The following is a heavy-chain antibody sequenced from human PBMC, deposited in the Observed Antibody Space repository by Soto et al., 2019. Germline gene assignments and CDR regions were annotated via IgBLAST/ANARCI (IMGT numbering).Heavy chain of an antibody. CDR1: GYTFISYY. CDR3: ARGFPSSTNLGWFDP. V-gene: IGHV1-46*01. Sequence: QVQLVQSGAEMKKPGASVKVSCKASGYTFISYYMNWVRQAPGQGLEWMGMINPRSGSTTYAQKFQGRGHMTRDMSTSKVYLELSSVRSEDTAMYYCARGFPSSTNLGWFDPWGQGNLVTVSS. D-gene: IGHD2-2*01. CDR2: INPRSGST. J-gene: IGHJ5*02.